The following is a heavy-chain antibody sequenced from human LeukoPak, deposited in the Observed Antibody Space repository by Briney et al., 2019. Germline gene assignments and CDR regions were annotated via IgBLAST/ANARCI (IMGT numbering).Heavy chain of an antibody. Sequence: SETLSLTCRVSGVSISSGSNYWGWIRQPPGKTLEWIGSIYSSGSTYYNSSLKSRVIILIDTAKNHFSLNLSSVTAADTAVYYCARDRAIITGTTYVAFDIWGQGTMVTVSS. CDR1: GVSISSGSNY. CDR3: ARDRAIITGTTYVAFDI. CDR2: IYSSGST. D-gene: IGHD1-20*01. V-gene: IGHV4-39*07. J-gene: IGHJ3*02.